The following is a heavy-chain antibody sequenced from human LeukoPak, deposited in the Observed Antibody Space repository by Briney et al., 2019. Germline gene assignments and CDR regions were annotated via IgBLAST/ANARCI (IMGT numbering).Heavy chain of an antibody. V-gene: IGHV3-30*02. CDR1: GFTFSTYW. J-gene: IGHJ4*02. CDR2: IRYDGSNK. D-gene: IGHD4-17*01. CDR3: AKAITTVTPSSPTDY. Sequence: GGSLRLSCVGSGFTFSTYWMTWVRQAPGKGLEWVAFIRYDGSNKYYADSVKGRFTISRDNSKNTLYLQMNSLRAEDTAVYYCAKAITTVTPSSPTDYWGQGTLVTVSS.